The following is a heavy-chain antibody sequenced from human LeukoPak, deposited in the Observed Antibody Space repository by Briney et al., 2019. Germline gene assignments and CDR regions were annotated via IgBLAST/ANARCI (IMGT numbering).Heavy chain of an antibody. J-gene: IGHJ6*03. CDR2: MNPNSGNT. CDR1: GYTFTSYD. V-gene: IGHV1-8*03. D-gene: IGHD1-1*01. Sequence: ASVKVSCKASGYTFTSYDINWVRQATGQGLEWMGWMNPNSGNTGYAQKFQGRVTITRNTSISTAYMELSSLRSGDTAVYYCARGLTGTLYYYYMDVWGKGTTVTVSS. CDR3: ARGLTGTLYYYYMDV.